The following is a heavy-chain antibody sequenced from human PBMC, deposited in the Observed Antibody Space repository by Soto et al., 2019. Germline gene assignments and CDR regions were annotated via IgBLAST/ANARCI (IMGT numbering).Heavy chain of an antibody. Sequence: EVQLVESGGGLVQPGGSLRLSCAASGFTFSSYWMSWVRQAPGKGLEWVANIKQDGSEKYYVDSVKGRFTISRDNAKNSRYLQMNSQRAEDTAVYYCARGPNYYGSGSYDPYEASYYYYYMDVWGKGTTVTVSS. CDR3: ARGPNYYGSGSYDPYEASYYYYYMDV. J-gene: IGHJ6*03. D-gene: IGHD3-10*01. CDR1: GFTFSSYW. V-gene: IGHV3-7*01. CDR2: IKQDGSEK.